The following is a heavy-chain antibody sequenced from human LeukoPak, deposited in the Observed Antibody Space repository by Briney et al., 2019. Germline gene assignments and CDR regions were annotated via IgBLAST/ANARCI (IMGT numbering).Heavy chain of an antibody. V-gene: IGHV4-59*01. Sequence: SETLSLTCAVSGGSISSYYWSWIRQPPGKGLEWIGYIYYSGSTNYNPSLKSRVTISVDTSKNQFSLKLSSVTAADTAVYYCARDPRCSGGSCYSGYYYYGMDVWGQGTTVTVSS. D-gene: IGHD2-15*01. J-gene: IGHJ6*02. CDR2: IYYSGST. CDR1: GGSISSYY. CDR3: ARDPRCSGGSCYSGYYYYGMDV.